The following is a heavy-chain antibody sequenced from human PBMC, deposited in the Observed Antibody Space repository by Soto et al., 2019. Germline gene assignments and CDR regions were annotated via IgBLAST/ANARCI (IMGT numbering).Heavy chain of an antibody. CDR1: GGSFSGYY. J-gene: IGHJ4*02. CDR3: ARGIIGITIFGVVTHYYFDY. V-gene: IGHV4-34*01. Sequence: QVQLQQWGAGLLKPSETLSLTCAVYGGSFSGYYWSWIRQPPGKGLEWIGEINHSGSTNYNPSLKSRVTISVDTSKNQFSLKLSSVTAADTAVYYCARGIIGITIFGVVTHYYFDYWGQGTLVTVSS. CDR2: INHSGST. D-gene: IGHD3-3*01.